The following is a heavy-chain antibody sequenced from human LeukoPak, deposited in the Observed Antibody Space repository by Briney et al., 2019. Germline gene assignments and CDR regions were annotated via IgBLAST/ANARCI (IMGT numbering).Heavy chain of an antibody. CDR1: GYTFTGYY. CDR2: INPNSGGT. CDR3: ARDVPIAHYGAQPDY. J-gene: IGHJ4*02. D-gene: IGHD4-17*01. Sequence: GASVKVSCKASGYTFTGYYMHWVRQAPGQGLEWMGWINPNSGGTNYARKFQGRVTMTTDTSTSTAYMEVRSLRFDDTAVYYCARDVPIAHYGAQPDYWGQGTLVTVSS. V-gene: IGHV1-2*02.